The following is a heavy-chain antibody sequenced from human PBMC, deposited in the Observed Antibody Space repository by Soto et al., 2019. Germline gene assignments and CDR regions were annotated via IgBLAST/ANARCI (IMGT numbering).Heavy chain of an antibody. J-gene: IGHJ4*02. CDR2: IIPIFNST. Sequence: ASVKVSCKVSGSRFSNYVISWVRQAPGHGLEWLGRIIPIFNSTKYAQNFQGRVTITADKSTSTASLELSSLRSDDTAVYYCAREGRGKKAGYNGLVSLGYWGQGTLVTVSS. V-gene: IGHV1-69*06. CDR3: AREGRGKKAGYNGLVSLGY. CDR1: GSRFSNYV. D-gene: IGHD2-2*02.